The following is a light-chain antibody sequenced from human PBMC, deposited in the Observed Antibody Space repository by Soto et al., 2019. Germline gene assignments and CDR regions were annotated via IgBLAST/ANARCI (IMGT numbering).Light chain of an antibody. CDR2: DVS. CDR1: QSVSSR. CDR3: QQSSSSPIT. J-gene: IGKJ5*01. V-gene: IGKV3-11*01. Sequence: EIVLTQSPVTLSLSPGERATLSCRASQSVSSRLAWYQQKPGQAPRLLIYDVSNRATGIPARFSGSGSGTDFTLTISSLEPEDFAVYYCQQSSSSPITFGQGTRLEFK.